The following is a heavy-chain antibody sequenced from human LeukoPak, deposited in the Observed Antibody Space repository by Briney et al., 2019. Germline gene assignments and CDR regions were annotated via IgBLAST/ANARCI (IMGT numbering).Heavy chain of an antibody. CDR1: VYTLTELS. Sequence: ASVKVSCKVFVYTLTELSMHWVRQAPGKGLEWMGGFDPEDGETIYAQKFQGRVTMTEDTSTDTAHMELSRLRSDDTAVYYCARDDRVMITFEPWGQGTLVTVSS. CDR3: ARDDRVMITFEP. V-gene: IGHV1-24*01. D-gene: IGHD3-16*01. J-gene: IGHJ5*02. CDR2: FDPEDGET.